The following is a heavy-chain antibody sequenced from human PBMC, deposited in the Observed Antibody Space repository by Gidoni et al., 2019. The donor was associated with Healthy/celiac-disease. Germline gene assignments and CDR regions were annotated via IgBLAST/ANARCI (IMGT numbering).Heavy chain of an antibody. V-gene: IGHV1-69*06. CDR3: AAFGGVNWFDP. Sequence: QVQLVQSGAEVKKTGSSVKVSCKASGGTFSSYAISGVRQDPGQGLEWMGGIIPIFGTANYAPKFQGRVTSTADKSTSTAYMELSSLRSEDTAVYYCAAFGGVNWFDPWGQGTLVTVSS. CDR1: GGTFSSYA. J-gene: IGHJ5*02. D-gene: IGHD3-16*01. CDR2: IIPIFGTA.